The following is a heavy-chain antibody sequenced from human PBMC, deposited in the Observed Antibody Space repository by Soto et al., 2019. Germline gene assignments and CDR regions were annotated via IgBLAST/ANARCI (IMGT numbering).Heavy chain of an antibody. CDR1: GYTLTELS. CDR3: APQSITGTTFGFDY. Sequence: ASVKVSCKVSGYTLTELSMHWVRQAPGKGLEWMGGFDPEDGETIYAQRFQGRVTMTEDTSTDTAYMELSSLRSEDTAVYYCAPQSITGTTFGFDYWGQGTLVTVSS. J-gene: IGHJ4*02. CDR2: FDPEDGET. V-gene: IGHV1-24*01. D-gene: IGHD1-20*01.